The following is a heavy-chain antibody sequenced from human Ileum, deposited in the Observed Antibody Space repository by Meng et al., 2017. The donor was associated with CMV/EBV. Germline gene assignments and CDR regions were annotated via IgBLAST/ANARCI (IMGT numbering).Heavy chain of an antibody. Sequence: QVHLQASGPGLGKPSATLSRPCAVSGGSLSSTCWSWIRQPPGKGLECIGYVCYNGITDYNPSLKSRITISGDTSKNQFSLQVTSVTAADTAMYYCARNYYDSGPFQYWGQGTLVTVSS. CDR3: ARNYYDSGPFQY. J-gene: IGHJ4*01. CDR2: VCYNGIT. V-gene: IGHV4-59*01. D-gene: IGHD3-22*01. CDR1: GGSLSSTC.